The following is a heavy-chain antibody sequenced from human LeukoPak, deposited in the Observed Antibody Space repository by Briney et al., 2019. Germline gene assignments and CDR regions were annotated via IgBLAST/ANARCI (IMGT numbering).Heavy chain of an antibody. CDR2: IYYSGST. J-gene: IGHJ5*02. V-gene: IGHV4-59*01. CDR1: GGSISSYY. Sequence: PSETLSLACTVSGGSISSYYWSWIRQPPGKGLEWIGYIYYSGSTNYNPSLKSRVTISVDTSKNQFSLKLSSVTAADTAVYYCARVVVQLGDWFDPWGQGALVTVSS. CDR3: ARVVVQLGDWFDP. D-gene: IGHD1-1*01.